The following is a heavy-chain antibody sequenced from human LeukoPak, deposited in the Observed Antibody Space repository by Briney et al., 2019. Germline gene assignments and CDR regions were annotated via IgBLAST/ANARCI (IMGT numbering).Heavy chain of an antibody. CDR1: GGSFSGYY. CDR2: INHSGST. Sequence: SETLSLTCAVYGGSFSGYYWSWIRQPPGKGLEWIGEINHSGSTNYNPSLKSRVTISVDTSKNQFSLKLSSVTAADTAVYYCGSRIWVGVTRGTYFDNWGKGPLVTVSA. D-gene: IGHD3-10*01. V-gene: IGHV4-34*01. CDR3: GSRIWVGVTRGTYFDN. J-gene: IGHJ4*02.